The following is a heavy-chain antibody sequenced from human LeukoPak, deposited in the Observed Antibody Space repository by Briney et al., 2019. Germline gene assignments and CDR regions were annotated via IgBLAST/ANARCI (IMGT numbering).Heavy chain of an antibody. Sequence: SETLSLTCTVSGDSSSSYYWSWIRQPPGKGLEWIGYVYDIGSTNYNPSLKSRVTISVDTSKKQFSLKLSSVTAADTAVYYCAGGDGHISLHYYMDVWGKGTAVTISS. CDR2: VYDIGST. CDR3: AGGDGHISLHYYMDV. V-gene: IGHV4-59*01. CDR1: GDSSSSYY. D-gene: IGHD5-24*01. J-gene: IGHJ6*03.